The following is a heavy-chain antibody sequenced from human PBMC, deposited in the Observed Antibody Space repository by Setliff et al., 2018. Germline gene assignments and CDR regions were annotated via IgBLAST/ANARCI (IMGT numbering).Heavy chain of an antibody. D-gene: IGHD2-21*01. CDR1: GFTFGDYA. V-gene: IGHV3-49*03. CDR2: IRSRAFSGAA. J-gene: IGHJ4*01. Sequence: LRLSCTTSGFTFGDYAMSWFRQAPGKGLEWVGFIRSRAFSGAADYAASVKGRFTISRDNAKNSLYLQMNSLRADDTAVYYCARRRRIPYFENLFDNWGQGTL. CDR3: ARRRRIPYFENLFDN.